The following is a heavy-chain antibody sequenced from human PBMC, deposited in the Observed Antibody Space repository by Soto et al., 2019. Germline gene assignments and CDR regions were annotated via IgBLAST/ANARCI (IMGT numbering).Heavy chain of an antibody. CDR2: INPNSGGT. CDR1: GYTFTGYY. Sequence: QVQLVQSGAEVKKPGASVKVSCKASGYTFTGYYMHWVRQAPGQGLEWMGWINPNSGGTNYAQKFQGWVTMTRDTSISTAYMELSRLRSDDTAVYYCARESTVRWLARGYFDLWGRGTLVTVSS. V-gene: IGHV1-2*04. J-gene: IGHJ2*01. CDR3: ARESTVRWLARGYFDL. D-gene: IGHD5-12*01.